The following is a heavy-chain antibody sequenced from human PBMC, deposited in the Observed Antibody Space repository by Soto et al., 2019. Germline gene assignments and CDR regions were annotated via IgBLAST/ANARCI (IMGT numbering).Heavy chain of an antibody. J-gene: IGHJ3*02. CDR1: GGSISSYY. CDR3: AREAPLPEGGVVRGVRPPYAFDI. D-gene: IGHD3-10*01. CDR2: IYYSGST. Sequence: SETLSLTCTVSGGSISSYYWSWIRQPPGKGLEWIGYIYYSGSTNYNPSLKSRVTISVDTSKNQFSLKLSSVTAADTAVYYWAREAPLPEGGVVRGVRPPYAFDIWGQGTMVTVSS. V-gene: IGHV4-59*01.